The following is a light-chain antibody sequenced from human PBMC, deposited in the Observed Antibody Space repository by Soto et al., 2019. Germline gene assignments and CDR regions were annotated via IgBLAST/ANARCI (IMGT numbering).Light chain of an antibody. CDR2: DES. V-gene: IGKV1-33*01. Sequence: DSQMTQSPSSLSASVGDRVTITCQASQDISNFLNWFHHKLGNAPELLVYDESTLKTGVPSRLSGRGSGTDLPFTISSLQPEDIATYSCQQYDALPIFTFGPGTKVDIK. J-gene: IGKJ3*01. CDR3: QQYDALPIFT. CDR1: QDISNF.